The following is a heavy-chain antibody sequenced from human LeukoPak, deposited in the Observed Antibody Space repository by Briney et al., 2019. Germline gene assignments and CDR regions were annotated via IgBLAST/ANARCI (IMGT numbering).Heavy chain of an antibody. CDR2: INPNSGGT. V-gene: IGHV1-2*02. CDR3: AREYYVSSGYSTRLYYFDY. J-gene: IGHJ4*02. CDR1: GYTFTGYY. D-gene: IGHD3-22*01. Sequence: ASVNVSCKASGYTFTGYYMHWVRQAPGQGLEWMGWINPNSGGTNYAQKFQGRVTMTRDTSISTAYMELSRLRSDDTAVYYCAREYYVSSGYSTRLYYFDYWGQGTLVTVSS.